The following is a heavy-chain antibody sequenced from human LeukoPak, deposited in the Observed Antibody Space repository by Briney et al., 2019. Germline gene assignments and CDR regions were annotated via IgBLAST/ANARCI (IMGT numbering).Heavy chain of an antibody. V-gene: IGHV4-59*01. Sequence: SETLSLTCTVSRGSSSRFYWSWIRQPPGKGLEWIGYISYSGNTKYNPSLKSRVTISVDTSKNQFSLKLSSVTAADTAVYYCARDYGGKFDYWGQGTLVTVSS. CDR1: RGSSSRFY. D-gene: IGHD4-23*01. CDR3: ARDYGGKFDY. J-gene: IGHJ4*02. CDR2: ISYSGNT.